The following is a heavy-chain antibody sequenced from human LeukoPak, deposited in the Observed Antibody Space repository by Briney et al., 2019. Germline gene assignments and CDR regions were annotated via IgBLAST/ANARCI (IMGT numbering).Heavy chain of an antibody. J-gene: IGHJ1*01. D-gene: IGHD1-26*01. CDR2: ISGGGVTT. Sequence: GGSLRLSCVASGFTFSSYAMSWVRQAPGKGLEWASAISGGGVTTHYAGSVKGRFSISRDNSKNTLYLQMNSLRAEDTALYYCAKKVVVGATSPYSDFQDWGQGTLVTVSS. V-gene: IGHV3-23*01. CDR1: GFTFSSYA. CDR3: AKKVVVGATSPYSDFQD.